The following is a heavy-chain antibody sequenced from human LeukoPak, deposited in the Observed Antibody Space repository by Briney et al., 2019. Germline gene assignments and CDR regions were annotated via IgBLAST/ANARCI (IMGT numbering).Heavy chain of an antibody. D-gene: IGHD3-3*01. V-gene: IGHV4-59*01. CDR1: GGSINSYY. CDR3: ARPHVYYDSWRGYPPFDV. J-gene: IGHJ4*02. CDR2: IYYSGNT. Sequence: SETLSLTCTVSGGSINSYYWSWIRQPPGKGLEWIGYIYYSGNTNYNPSLKSRVTISVDTSKNQFSLKLSSVTAADTAVYYCARPHVYYDSWRGYPPFDVWGQGTLVTVS.